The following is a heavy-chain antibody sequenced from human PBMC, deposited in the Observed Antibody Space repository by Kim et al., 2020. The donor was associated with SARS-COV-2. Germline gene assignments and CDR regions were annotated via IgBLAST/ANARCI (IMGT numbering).Heavy chain of an antibody. J-gene: IGHJ3*02. V-gene: IGHV3-53*01. CDR3: ASERITMVEGAFDI. Sequence: ADSGKGRFTIAGDKSQNTLYLQMNSPRAEDTAVYYCASERITMVEGAFDIWGQGTMVTVSS. D-gene: IGHD3-10*01.